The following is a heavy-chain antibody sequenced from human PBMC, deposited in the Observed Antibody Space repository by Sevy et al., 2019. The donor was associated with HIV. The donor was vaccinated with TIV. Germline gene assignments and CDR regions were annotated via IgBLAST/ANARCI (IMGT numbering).Heavy chain of an antibody. CDR1: GFTFSSYA. D-gene: IGHD6-13*01. Sequence: GGSLRLSCSASGFTFSSYAMHWVRQAPGKGLEYVSAISSNGGSTYYAVSVKGRFTISRDNSKNTLYLQMSSLRAEDTAEYYCVKDQRGSSSWPDAFDIWGQWTMVTVSS. J-gene: IGHJ3*02. V-gene: IGHV3-64D*06. CDR2: ISSNGGST. CDR3: VKDQRGSSSWPDAFDI.